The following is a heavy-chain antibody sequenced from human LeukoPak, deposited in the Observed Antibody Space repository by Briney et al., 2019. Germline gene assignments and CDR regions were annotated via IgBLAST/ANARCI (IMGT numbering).Heavy chain of an antibody. CDR3: ARLPQWGGTYHFDY. V-gene: IGHV5-51*01. CDR2: IYPGDSDT. J-gene: IGHJ4*02. CDR1: GYSFTSYW. Sequence: RTGESLKISRKGSGYSFTSYWIGWVRQMPGKGLEWMGIIYPGDSDTRYSPSFLGQVTISADKSISTAYLQWSSLEASDTAMYYCARLPQWGGTYHFDYWGQGTLLTVSS. D-gene: IGHD1-26*01.